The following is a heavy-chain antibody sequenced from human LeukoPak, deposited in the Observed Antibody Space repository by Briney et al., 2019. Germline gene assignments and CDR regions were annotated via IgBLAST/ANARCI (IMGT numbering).Heavy chain of an antibody. CDR1: GFTFRSHG. V-gene: IGHV3-30*02. D-gene: IGHD1-26*01. CDR2: IWYDGSNK. Sequence: QTGGSLRLSCAASGFTFRSHGMHWVRQAPGKGLEWVAFIWYDGSNKYYTDSVKGRFTISRDNSKNTLYLQMNSLRAEDTAVYYCAEDRATSYFDYWGQGALVTISS. J-gene: IGHJ4*02. CDR3: AEDRATSYFDY.